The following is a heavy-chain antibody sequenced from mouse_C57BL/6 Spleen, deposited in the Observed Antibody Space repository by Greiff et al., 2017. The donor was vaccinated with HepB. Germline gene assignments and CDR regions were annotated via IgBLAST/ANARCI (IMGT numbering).Heavy chain of an antibody. Sequence: VQLQQSGAELVKPGASVKLSCKASGYTFTSYWMHWVKQRPGRGLEWIGRIDPNSGGTKYNEKFKSKATLTVDKPSSTAYMQRSSLTSEDSAVYYCARRHGSSYGYFDFWGTGTTVTVSS. CDR2: IDPNSGGT. J-gene: IGHJ1*03. D-gene: IGHD1-1*01. CDR3: ARRHGSSYGYFDF. CDR1: GYTFTSYW. V-gene: IGHV1-72*01.